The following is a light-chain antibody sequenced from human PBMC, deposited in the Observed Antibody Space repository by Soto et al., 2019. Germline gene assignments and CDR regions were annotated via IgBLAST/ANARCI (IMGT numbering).Light chain of an antibody. CDR2: ATS. CDR1: QGINNW. J-gene: IGKJ3*01. Sequence: DIQMIQSPSSVSASVGDRVTITCRTSQGINNWLAWYQEKPGKAPKLLIFATSNLHGGVPSRFSGSGSGTDFTLTISSLQPEDFATYYCQQANSFPPSFRPGTKVDIK. CDR3: QQANSFPPS. V-gene: IGKV1-12*01.